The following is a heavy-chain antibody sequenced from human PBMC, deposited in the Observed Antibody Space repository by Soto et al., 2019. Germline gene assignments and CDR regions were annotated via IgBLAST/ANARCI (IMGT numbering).Heavy chain of an antibody. CDR1: GYTFTGYY. J-gene: IGHJ4*02. CDR2: INPNSGGT. Sequence: ASVKVSCKASGYTFTGYYMHWVRQAPGQGLEWMGWINPNSGGTNYAQKFQGRVTMTRDTSISTAYMELSRLRSDDTAVYYCARGHCSSTNCYTAVDYWGQGTLVTVSS. D-gene: IGHD2-2*02. CDR3: ARGHCSSTNCYTAVDY. V-gene: IGHV1-2*02.